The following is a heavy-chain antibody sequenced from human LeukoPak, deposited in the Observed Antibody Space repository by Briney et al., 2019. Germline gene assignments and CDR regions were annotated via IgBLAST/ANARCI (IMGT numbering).Heavy chain of an antibody. CDR2: INTDGNSI. Sequence: GGSLRLSCAASGFTFSSYWMHWVRQAPGKGLVWVSRINTDGNSIIYADSVRGRFTISKDNAKNTLYLQMNSLRAEDTAVYYCARDWVGATDYWGQGTLVTVSS. J-gene: IGHJ4*02. CDR1: GFTFSSYW. CDR3: ARDWVGATDY. D-gene: IGHD1-26*01. V-gene: IGHV3-74*01.